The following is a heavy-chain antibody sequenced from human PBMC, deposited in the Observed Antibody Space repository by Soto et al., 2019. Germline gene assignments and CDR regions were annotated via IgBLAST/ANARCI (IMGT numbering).Heavy chain of an antibody. CDR1: GGSISSGGYS. J-gene: IGHJ4*02. CDR2: IYHSGST. V-gene: IGHV4-30-2*01. CDR3: ARGWGYSSSWYDY. Sequence: SETLSLTCAVSGGSISSGGYSWSWIRQPPGKGLEWIGYIYHSGSTYYNPSLKSRVTISVDRSKNQFSLKLSSVTAADTAVYYCARGWGYSSSWYDYWGQGTLVTVSS. D-gene: IGHD6-13*01.